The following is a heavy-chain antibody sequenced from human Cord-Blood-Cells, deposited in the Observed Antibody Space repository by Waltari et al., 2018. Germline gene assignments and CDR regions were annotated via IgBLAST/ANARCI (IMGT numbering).Heavy chain of an antibody. CDR1: GYTFTGYY. D-gene: IGHD6-13*01. CDR2: TNPRSGGT. CDR3: ARNRDSSYHYYGMDV. Sequence: QVQLVQSGAEVKKPGASVKVSCKASGYTFTGYYMHWVRQAPGQGLEWMGWTNPRSGGTNYAQKVQGWVTMSRDTSISTAYLELGGLRLDDTAVYYCARNRDSSYHYYGMDVWGQGTTVTVSS. V-gene: IGHV1-2*04. J-gene: IGHJ6*02.